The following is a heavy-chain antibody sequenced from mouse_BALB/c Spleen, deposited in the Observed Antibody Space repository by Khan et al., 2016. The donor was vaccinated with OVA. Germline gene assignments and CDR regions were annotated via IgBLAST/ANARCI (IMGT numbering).Heavy chain of an antibody. V-gene: IGHV1-7*01. J-gene: IGHJ2*01. Sequence: QMQLEESGAELAKPGASVKMSCKASGYTFTSYWMHWIKQRPGQGLDWIGYINPTSGFTDYNQKFKDKATLTEDKSSSTAYMQLSSLTSDDSAIDYCARDRIDYWGQGTALSVSS. CDR2: INPTSGFT. CDR3: ARDRIDY. CDR1: GYTFTSYW.